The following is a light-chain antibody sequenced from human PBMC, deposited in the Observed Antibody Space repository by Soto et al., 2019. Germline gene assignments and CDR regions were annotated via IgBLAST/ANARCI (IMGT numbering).Light chain of an antibody. CDR1: RSNIGAGYD. Sequence: QSVLTQPPSVSGAPGQRVTISCTGSRSNIGAGYDVHWYQQLPGTAPKLPIYGTNNRPSGVPDRFSGSKSGMSASLAITGLQAADEANYYCQSYDNSLSGSRVFGGGTKVTVL. J-gene: IGLJ3*02. CDR2: GTN. CDR3: QSYDNSLSGSRV. V-gene: IGLV1-40*01.